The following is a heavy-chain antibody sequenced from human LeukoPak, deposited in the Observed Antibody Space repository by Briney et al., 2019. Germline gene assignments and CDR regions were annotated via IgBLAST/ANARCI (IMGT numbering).Heavy chain of an antibody. V-gene: IGHV3-11*01. CDR1: GFTFSDYY. J-gene: IGHJ3*02. D-gene: IGHD6-19*01. Sequence: GGSLRLSCAASGFTFSDYYMSWIRQAPGKGLEWVSYISSSGSTIYYADSVKGRFTISRDNAKNSLYLQMNSLRAEDTAVYYCARSDSSGWSDAFDIWGQGTMVTVSS. CDR2: ISSSGSTI. CDR3: ARSDSSGWSDAFDI.